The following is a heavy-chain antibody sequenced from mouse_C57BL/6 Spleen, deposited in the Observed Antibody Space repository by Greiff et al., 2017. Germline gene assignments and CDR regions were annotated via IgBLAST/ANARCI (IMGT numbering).Heavy chain of an antibody. CDR3: ANDDYAMDY. CDR2: IYPGSGNT. CDR1: GYSFTSYY. Sequence: VQLQESGPELVKPGASVKISCKASGYSFTSYYIHWVKQRPGQGLEWIGWIYPGSGNTKYNEKFKGKATLTADTSSSTAYMQLSSLTSEDSAVYYCANDDYAMDYWGQGTSVTVSS. V-gene: IGHV1-66*01. J-gene: IGHJ4*01.